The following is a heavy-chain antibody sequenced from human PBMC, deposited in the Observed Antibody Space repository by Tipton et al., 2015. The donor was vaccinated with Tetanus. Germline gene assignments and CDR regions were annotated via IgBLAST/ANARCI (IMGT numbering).Heavy chain of an antibody. J-gene: IGHJ4*02. CDR3: ARQKRGYSYGAFDH. D-gene: IGHD5-18*01. Sequence: TLSLTCTVSGGSISSYYWSWIRQPAGKGLEWIGRVYNSGSTDYNPSLKSRLAMSLDTSKNQFSLKLSSVTAADTAVYYCARQKRGYSYGAFDHWGQGTLVTVSS. CDR2: VYNSGST. V-gene: IGHV4-4*07. CDR1: GGSISSYY.